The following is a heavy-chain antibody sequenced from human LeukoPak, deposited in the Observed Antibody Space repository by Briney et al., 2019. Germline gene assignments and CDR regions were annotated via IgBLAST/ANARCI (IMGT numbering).Heavy chain of an antibody. CDR3: ARQDLVPPDYYMDV. V-gene: IGHV1-18*01. D-gene: IGHD2-2*01. CDR1: GYTFTSYG. J-gene: IGHJ6*03. Sequence: GASVKVSCKASGYTFTSYGISWVRQAPGQGLEWMGWVSAYNGNTNYAQKLQGRVTMTTDTSTSTAYMELRSLRSDDTAVYYCARQDLVPPDYYMDVWGKGTTVPVSS. CDR2: VSAYNGNT.